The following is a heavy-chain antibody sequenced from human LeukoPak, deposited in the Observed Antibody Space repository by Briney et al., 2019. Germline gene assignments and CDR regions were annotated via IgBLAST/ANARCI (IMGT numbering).Heavy chain of an antibody. CDR3: ASERGVCSSTSCYVGYYGMDV. Sequence: GGSLRLSCTAAGFSLSMYWMSWVRQAPGKGLEWVAVIWYNGSNKYYADSVKGRFTISRDNSKNTLYLQMNSLRAEDTAVYYCASERGVCSSTSCYVGYYGMDVWGQGTTVTVSS. CDR1: GFSLSMYW. J-gene: IGHJ6*02. CDR2: IWYNGSNK. D-gene: IGHD2-2*01. V-gene: IGHV3-33*07.